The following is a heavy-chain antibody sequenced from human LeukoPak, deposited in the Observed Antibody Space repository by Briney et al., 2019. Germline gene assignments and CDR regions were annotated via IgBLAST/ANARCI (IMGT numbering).Heavy chain of an antibody. CDR1: GFTFTRHW. Sequence: GASVKVSCKASGFTFTRHWMHWVRQAPGQGLEWMGVINPSGDYTRYAQKLQGRVTLTRDISTNTVYMEMSSLRSEDTAVYYCATEQRDTVTTGDYWGQGTLVTVSS. D-gene: IGHD4-17*01. J-gene: IGHJ4*02. CDR2: INPSGDYT. V-gene: IGHV1-46*01. CDR3: ATEQRDTVTTGDY.